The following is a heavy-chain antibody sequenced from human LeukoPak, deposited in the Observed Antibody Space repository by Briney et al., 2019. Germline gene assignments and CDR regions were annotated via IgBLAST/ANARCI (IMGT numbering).Heavy chain of an antibody. D-gene: IGHD2-21*02. J-gene: IGHJ4*02. Sequence: PGGSLRLSXAASGFTFSSYAMSWVRQAPGKGLEWVSAISGSGGSTYYADSVEGRFTISRDNSKNTLYLQMNSLRAEDTAVYYCARHDFASPFDYWGQGILVTVSS. CDR2: ISGSGGST. V-gene: IGHV3-23*01. CDR1: GFTFSSYA. CDR3: ARHDFASPFDY.